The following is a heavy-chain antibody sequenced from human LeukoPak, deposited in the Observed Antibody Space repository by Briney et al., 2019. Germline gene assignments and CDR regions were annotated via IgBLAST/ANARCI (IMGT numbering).Heavy chain of an antibody. Sequence: PGGSLRLSCAASGFTFSSYAMSWVRQAPGKGLGWVSAISGSGGSTYYADSVKGRFTISRDNSKNTLYLQMNSLRAEDTAVYYCAKPSDCSSTSCRAPFDYWGQGTLVTVSS. V-gene: IGHV3-23*01. J-gene: IGHJ4*02. CDR2: ISGSGGST. CDR3: AKPSDCSSTSCRAPFDY. D-gene: IGHD2-2*01. CDR1: GFTFSSYA.